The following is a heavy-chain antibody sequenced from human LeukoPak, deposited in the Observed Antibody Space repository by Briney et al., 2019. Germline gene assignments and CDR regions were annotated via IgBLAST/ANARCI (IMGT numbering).Heavy chain of an antibody. D-gene: IGHD1-1*01. CDR3: ARERTIPGDYYHYMDV. V-gene: IGHV4-4*07. CDR2: IYTSGST. J-gene: IGHJ6*03. CDR1: GGSISSYY. Sequence: SETLSLTCTVSGGSISSYYWSWIRQPAGKGLEWIGRIYTSGSTNYNPSLKSRVTISVDTSKNQFSLKLSSVTTADTAVYYCARERTIPGDYYHYMDVWGKGTTATVSS.